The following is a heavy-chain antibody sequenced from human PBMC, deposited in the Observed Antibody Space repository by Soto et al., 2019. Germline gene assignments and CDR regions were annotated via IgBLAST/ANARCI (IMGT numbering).Heavy chain of an antibody. CDR3: ARDPPAPDAFDI. V-gene: IGHV1-69*12. CDR1: GGTFSSYA. J-gene: IGHJ3*02. Sequence: QVQLVQSGAEVKKPGSSVKVSCKASGGTFSSYAISWVRQAPGQGLEWMGGIIPIFGTANYAQKFQGRVTITADEATSTAYMELRSLRSEDTGVYYCARDPPAPDAFDILVQGTLVTVTS. CDR2: IIPIFGTA.